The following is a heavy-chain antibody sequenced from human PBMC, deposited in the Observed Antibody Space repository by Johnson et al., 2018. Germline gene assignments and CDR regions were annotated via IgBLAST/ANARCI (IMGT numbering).Heavy chain of an antibody. CDR2: TYYRYKWLN. D-gene: IGHD2-2*01. CDR1: GDSVSSNSAA. Sequence: QVQLQQSGPGLVKPSQTLSLTCAISGDSVSSNSAAWNWIRQSPSRGLEWLGRTYYRYKWLNDYAESVISRININPDTPSNQFSRQLNSVTPEDTAVYYWARGTDPIVSYCSSTSCHHYGMDVWGQGTTVTVSS. J-gene: IGHJ6*02. CDR3: ARGTDPIVSYCSSTSCHHYGMDV. V-gene: IGHV6-1*01.